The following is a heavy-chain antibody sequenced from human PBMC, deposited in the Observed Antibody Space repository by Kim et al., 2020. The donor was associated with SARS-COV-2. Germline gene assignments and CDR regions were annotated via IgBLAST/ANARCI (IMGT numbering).Heavy chain of an antibody. V-gene: IGHV4-31*03. CDR1: GGSISSGGYY. Sequence: SETPSLTCTVSGGSISSGGYYWSWIRQHPGKGLEWIGYIYYSGSTYYNPSLKSRVTISVDTSKNQFSLKLSSVTAADTAVYYCARATSITMIVVVINAFDIWGQGTMVTVSS. J-gene: IGHJ3*02. CDR2: IYYSGST. D-gene: IGHD3-22*01. CDR3: ARATSITMIVVVINAFDI.